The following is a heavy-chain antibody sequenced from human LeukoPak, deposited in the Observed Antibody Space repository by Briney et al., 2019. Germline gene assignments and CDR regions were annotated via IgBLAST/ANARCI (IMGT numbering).Heavy chain of an antibody. CDR3: ASISAGDNYGDDY. J-gene: IGHJ4*02. CDR1: GGTFSSYA. CDR2: IIPILGIA. D-gene: IGHD4-17*01. Sequence: ASVKVSCKASGGTFSSYAISWVRQAPGRGLEWMGRIIPILGIANYAQKFQGRVTITADKSTSTAYMELSSLRSEDTAVYYCASISAGDNYGDDYWGQGTLVTVSS. V-gene: IGHV1-69*04.